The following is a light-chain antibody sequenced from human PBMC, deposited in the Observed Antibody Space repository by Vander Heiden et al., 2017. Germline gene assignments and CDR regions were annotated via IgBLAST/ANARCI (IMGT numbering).Light chain of an antibody. Sequence: EIVMTQSPASLSVFPGGRATLSCRASQSVDNKLGWYLQKPGQAPRLLFYGAASRATGVPARFSASGSGTEFALTISSLQAEDLGTYYCQQYDNWPYTFAQGTKLEI. CDR1: QSVDNK. CDR3: QQYDNWPYT. CDR2: GAA. V-gene: IGKV3-15*01. J-gene: IGKJ2*01.